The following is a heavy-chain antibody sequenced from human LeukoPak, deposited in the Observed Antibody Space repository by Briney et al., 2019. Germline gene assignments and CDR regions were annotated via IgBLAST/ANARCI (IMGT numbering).Heavy chain of an antibody. V-gene: IGHV1-46*01. D-gene: IGHD3-10*01. CDR3: ARAIPTYYYGSGSFTGDYYYMDV. J-gene: IGHJ6*03. CDR1: GYTFTSYY. Sequence: ASVKVSCKASGYTFTSYYMHWVRQAPGQGLEWMGIINPSGGSTSYAQKFQGRVTMTRDTSTSTVYMELSSLRSEDTAVYYCARAIPTYYYGSGSFTGDYYYMDVWGKGTTVTVSS. CDR2: INPSGGST.